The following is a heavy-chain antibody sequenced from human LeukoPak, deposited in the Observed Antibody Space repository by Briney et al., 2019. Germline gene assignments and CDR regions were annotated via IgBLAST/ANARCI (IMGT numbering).Heavy chain of an antibody. CDR3: AKDNVVVPAAKDY. CDR1: GFTFFSYE. Sequence: PGGSLRLSCAASGFTFFSYEMNWLRQAPGKGLEWVSAISGSGGSTYYADSVKGRFTIPRDNSKNTLYLQMNSLRAEDTAVYYCAKDNVVVPAAKDYWGQGTLVTVSS. D-gene: IGHD2-2*01. V-gene: IGHV3-23*01. CDR2: ISGSGGST. J-gene: IGHJ4*02.